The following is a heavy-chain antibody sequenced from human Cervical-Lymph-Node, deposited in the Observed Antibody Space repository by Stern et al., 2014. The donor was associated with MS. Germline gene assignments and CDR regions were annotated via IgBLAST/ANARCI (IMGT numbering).Heavy chain of an antibody. CDR1: GFTFSNYG. D-gene: IGHD1-1*01. J-gene: IGHJ4*02. V-gene: IGHV3-30*18. CDR3: AKKSVGTTGTTTAFDY. CDR2: ISYDADVK. Sequence: VQLVESGGGVVQPGTSLRLSCAVSGFTFSNYGMHWVRQAPGKGLEWVAGISYDADVKFYADSVKGRFTISRDTPKNTMYLQLNSIKVEDTAVYFCAKKSVGTTGTTTAFDYWGQGTLVTVSS.